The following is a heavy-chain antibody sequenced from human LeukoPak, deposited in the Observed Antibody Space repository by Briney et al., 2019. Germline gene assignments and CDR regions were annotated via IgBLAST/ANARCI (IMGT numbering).Heavy chain of an antibody. CDR1: GFTFSNAW. Sequence: GGSLRLSCAASGFTFSNAWMSWVRQAPGKGLEWVSSISSSGDSTDYADSVKGRFTISRDNSKTTLYLQMNSLRADDTAIYYCAKDRSDNTTWYVGSHWGQGTLVTVSS. J-gene: IGHJ4*02. V-gene: IGHV3-23*01. CDR3: AKDRSDNTTWYVGSH. CDR2: ISSSGDST. D-gene: IGHD6-13*01.